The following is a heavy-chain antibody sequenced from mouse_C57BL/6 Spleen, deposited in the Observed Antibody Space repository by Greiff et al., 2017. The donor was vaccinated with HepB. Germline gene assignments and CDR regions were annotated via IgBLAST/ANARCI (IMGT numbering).Heavy chain of an antibody. V-gene: IGHV5-17*01. Sequence: EVKLVESGGGLVKPGGSLKLSCAASGFTFSDYGMHWVRQAPEKGLEWVAYISSGSSTIYYADTVKGRFTISRDNAKNTLFLQMTSLRSEDTAMYYCASWVYWYFDVWGTGTTVTVSS. CDR2: ISSGSSTI. J-gene: IGHJ1*03. CDR1: GFTFSDYG. D-gene: IGHD4-1*01. CDR3: ASWVYWYFDV.